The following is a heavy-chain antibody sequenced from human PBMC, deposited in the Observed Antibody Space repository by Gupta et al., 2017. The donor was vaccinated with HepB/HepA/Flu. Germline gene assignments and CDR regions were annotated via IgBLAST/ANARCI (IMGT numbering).Heavy chain of an antibody. Sequence: QVQLQESGPRLVKPSHTLSLTCTVSGCSIISGGYYWSWVRQHQAKGLEWMGYVYYRGTRYNNPSLKSRFTMSVDTSKNQFSLNVSSVTAADTAVYFCARCGRTHNDAFDIWGQGTMVTVSS. CDR1: GCSIISGGYY. CDR2: VYYRGTR. V-gene: IGHV4-31*03. D-gene: IGHD1-14*01. J-gene: IGHJ3*02. CDR3: ARCGRTHNDAFDI.